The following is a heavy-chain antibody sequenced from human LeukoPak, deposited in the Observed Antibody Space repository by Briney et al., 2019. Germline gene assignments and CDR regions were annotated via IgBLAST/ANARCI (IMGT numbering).Heavy chain of an antibody. CDR1: GFSLTNHA. CDR3: AREVVSTPSYFDS. D-gene: IGHD2-15*01. V-gene: IGHV3-23*01. CDR2: VTGNGGT. J-gene: IGHJ4*02. Sequence: GSLRLSCAVSGFSLTNHAVTWVRQAPGKGLEWVSLVTGNGGTYYAESVRGRFTISRDNSKNTLYLLMNSLIPEDTAVYYCAREVVSTPSYFDSWGQGTLVTVSS.